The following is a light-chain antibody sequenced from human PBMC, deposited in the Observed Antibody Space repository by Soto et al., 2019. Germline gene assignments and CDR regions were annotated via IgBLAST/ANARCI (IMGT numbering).Light chain of an antibody. J-gene: IGKJ3*01. CDR3: QHYNKWPFT. CDR2: GAS. Sequence: EIVMTQSPATLSVSPGEGATLSCRASQGISSNLAWYQQKPGQAPRLLIFGASSRATGIPARFSGSGSGTEFTLTISSLQSEDFAVYYCQHYNKWPFTFGPGTKVDIK. V-gene: IGKV3-15*01. CDR1: QGISSN.